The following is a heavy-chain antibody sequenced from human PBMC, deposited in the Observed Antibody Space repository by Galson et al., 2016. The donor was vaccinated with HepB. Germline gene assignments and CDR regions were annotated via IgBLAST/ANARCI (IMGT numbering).Heavy chain of an antibody. V-gene: IGHV3-21*01. J-gene: IGHJ5*02. Sequence: SLRLSCAASGLTFSTQSMNWVRQAPGKGLEWVASISSRSTYIHYADSVEGRFTISRDNAENSLYLEMSSLRVEDTAVYYCAREKGGSTMASHWFDPWGQGTLVAVSS. CDR2: ISSRSTYI. D-gene: IGHD4/OR15-4a*01. CDR1: GLTFSTQS. CDR3: AREKGGSTMASHWFDP.